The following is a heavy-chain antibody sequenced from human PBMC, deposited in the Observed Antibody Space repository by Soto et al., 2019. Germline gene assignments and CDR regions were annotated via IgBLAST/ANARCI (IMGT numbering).Heavy chain of an antibody. J-gene: IGHJ5*02. Sequence: GASLKISCKGSGYSFTSYWIGWVRQMPGKGLEWMGIIYPGDSDTRYSPSFQGQVTISADKSISTAYLQWSSLKASDTAMYYCARDLYDILTGWAWRFDPWGQGTLVTVSS. CDR1: GYSFTSYW. CDR3: ARDLYDILTGWAWRFDP. V-gene: IGHV5-51*01. CDR2: IYPGDSDT. D-gene: IGHD3-9*01.